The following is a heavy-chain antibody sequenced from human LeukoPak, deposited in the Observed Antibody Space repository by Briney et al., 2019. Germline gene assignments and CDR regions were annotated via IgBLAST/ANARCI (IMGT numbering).Heavy chain of an antibody. CDR1: GYTFTSYY. CDR2: INPSGGST. Sequence: GASVKVSCKASGYTFTSYYMHWVRQAPGQGLEWMGIINPSGGSTSYAQKFQGRVTMTRDTSTSTVYMELSSLRSDDTAVYYCATDSGYGTFDYWGQGTLVTVSS. CDR3: ATDSGYGTFDY. D-gene: IGHD5-12*01. V-gene: IGHV1-46*01. J-gene: IGHJ4*02.